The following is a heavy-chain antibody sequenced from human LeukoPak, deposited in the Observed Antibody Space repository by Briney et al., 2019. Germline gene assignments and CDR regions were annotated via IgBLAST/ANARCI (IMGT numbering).Heavy chain of an antibody. CDR1: GFTFSRHW. CDR2: IKEDGTEG. Sequence: QAGGSLRLSCAASGFTFSRHWMSWVRQAPGKGLEWVANIKEDGTEGYYVDSVKGRFTISRDNARNSLYLQMNSLKAEDTAIYYCARGGFWGQGTLVTVSS. D-gene: IGHD3-10*01. V-gene: IGHV3-7*04. J-gene: IGHJ4*02. CDR3: ARGGF.